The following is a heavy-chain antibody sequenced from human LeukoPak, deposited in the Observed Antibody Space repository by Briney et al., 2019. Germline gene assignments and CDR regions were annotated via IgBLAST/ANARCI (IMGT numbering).Heavy chain of an antibody. J-gene: IGHJ4*02. CDR2: ISAYNGNT. D-gene: IGHD3-10*01. CDR1: GYTFTSYG. V-gene: IGHV1-18*01. Sequence: GAAVKVSCKASGYTFTSYGVTWVRQAPGHGLEWMAWISAYNGNTKFAQKYQGRVTMTTDTSTSTAYMELRSLRLDDTAVYYCARDFAYYGSGIPPDHWGQGTLVTVSS. CDR3: ARDFAYYGSGIPPDH.